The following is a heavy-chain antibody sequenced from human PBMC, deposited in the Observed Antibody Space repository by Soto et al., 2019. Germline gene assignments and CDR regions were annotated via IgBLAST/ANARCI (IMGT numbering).Heavy chain of an antibody. Sequence: GGSLRLSCAASGFTVSSNYLTWVRQAPGKGLKWVSVLYPNGRAYYADSVKGRFTISTDNSQNSVYLQMNTLRAEDTAMYYCARGLGREYEDNRNYFHLDYWGQGXLVTVSS. V-gene: IGHV3-53*01. CDR3: ARGLGREYEDNRNYFHLDY. CDR2: LYPNGRA. J-gene: IGHJ4*02. CDR1: GFTVSSNY. D-gene: IGHD1-20*01.